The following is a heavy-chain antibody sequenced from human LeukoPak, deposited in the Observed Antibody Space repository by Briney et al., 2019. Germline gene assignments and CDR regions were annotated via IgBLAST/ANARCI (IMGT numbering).Heavy chain of an antibody. J-gene: IGHJ4*02. D-gene: IGHD3-3*01. CDR3: ASGTPSYYDFWSGYNPFDY. CDR1: GGSISSSSYY. V-gene: IGHV4-39*01. CDR2: IYYSGST. Sequence: SETLSLTCTVSGGSISSSSYYWGWIRQPPGKGLEWIGSIYYSGSTYYNPSLKSRVTISVDTSKNQFSLKLSSVTAADTAVYYCASGTPSYYDFWSGYNPFDYWGQGALVTVSS.